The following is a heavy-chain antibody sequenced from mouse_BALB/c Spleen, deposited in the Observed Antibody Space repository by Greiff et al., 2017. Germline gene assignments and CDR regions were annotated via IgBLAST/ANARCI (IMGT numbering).Heavy chain of an antibody. CDR3: ARDMDYAHYFDY. CDR1: GFSLTSYG. V-gene: IGHV2-9*02. CDR2: IWAGGST. Sequence: VQVVESGPGLVAPSQSLSITCTVSGFSLTSYGVHWVRQPPGKGLEWLGVIWAGGSTNYYSALMSRLSISKDNSKSQVFLKMNSLQTDDTAMYYCARDMDYAHYFDYWGQGTTLTVSS. D-gene: IGHD1-1*01. J-gene: IGHJ2*01.